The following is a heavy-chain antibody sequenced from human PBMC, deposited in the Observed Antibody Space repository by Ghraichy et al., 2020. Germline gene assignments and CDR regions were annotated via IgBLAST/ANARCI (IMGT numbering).Heavy chain of an antibody. Sequence: GGSLRLSCAASGFTFSSYGMHWVRQAPGKGLEWVAVISYDGSNKYYADSVKGRFTISRDNSKNTLYLQMNSLRAEDTAVYYCAKEQVMVRGVSFDYYYGMDVWCQGATFTVSS. CDR3: AKEQVMVRGVSFDYYYGMDV. CDR2: ISYDGSNK. D-gene: IGHD3-10*01. CDR1: GFTFSSYG. J-gene: IGHJ6*02. V-gene: IGHV3-30*18.